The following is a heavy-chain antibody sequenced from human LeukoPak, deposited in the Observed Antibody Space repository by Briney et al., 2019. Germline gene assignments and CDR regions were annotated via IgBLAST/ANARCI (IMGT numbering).Heavy chain of an antibody. J-gene: IGHJ3*02. CDR1: GFTFSRHW. CDR3: ARGGYYSDSGGYYHDAFDI. D-gene: IGHD3-22*01. CDR2: INSDGSSI. V-gene: IGHV3-74*01. Sequence: PGGSLRLSCAASGFTFSRHWMHWVRQVPGKGLVLVSRINSDGSSISYAESVKGRFTISRDNAKNSLYLQMNSLRAEDTAVYYCARGGYYSDSGGYYHDAFDIWGRGTVVTVSS.